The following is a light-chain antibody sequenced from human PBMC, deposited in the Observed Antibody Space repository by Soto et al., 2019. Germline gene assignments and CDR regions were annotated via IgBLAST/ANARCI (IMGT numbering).Light chain of an antibody. CDR1: SSNIGSNT. V-gene: IGLV1-44*01. J-gene: IGLJ1*01. CDR2: SNN. CDR3: VAWDDSLNGPI. Sequence: QSVLTQPPSASGTPGQRVTISCSGSSSNIGSNTVNWYQQLPGTAPKLLIYSNNQRPSGVPDRFSGSKSGTSAFLAISGLQSEDEADYYCVAWDDSLNGPIFGTGTKLTVL.